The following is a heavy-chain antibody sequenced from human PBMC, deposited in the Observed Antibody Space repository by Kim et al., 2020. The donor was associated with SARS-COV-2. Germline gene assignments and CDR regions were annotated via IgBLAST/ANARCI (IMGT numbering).Heavy chain of an antibody. V-gene: IGHV1-8*01. Sequence: ASVKVSCKASGYTFTSYDINWVRQATGQGLEWMGWMNPNSGNTGYAQKFQGRVTMTRNTSISTAYMELSSLRSEDTAVYYCARGEQVLNWFDPWGQGTLVTVSS. CDR3: ARGEQVLNWFDP. D-gene: IGHD6-13*01. CDR2: MNPNSGNT. J-gene: IGHJ5*02. CDR1: GYTFTSYD.